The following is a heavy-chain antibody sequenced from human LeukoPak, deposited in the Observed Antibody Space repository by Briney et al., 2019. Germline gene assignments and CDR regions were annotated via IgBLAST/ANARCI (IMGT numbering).Heavy chain of an antibody. CDR3: FLTPSYSGYDWGSLGDFDY. CDR2: IYYTGDT. V-gene: IGHV4-39*01. CDR1: GGSISSTDYY. Sequence: SETLSLTCTVSGGSISSTDYYWVWIRQPPGKGLEWIGSIYYTGDTYYNPSLKSRLTISVDTSKNQFSLKLSSVTAADTAVYCCFLTPSYSGYDWGSLGDFDYWGQGTLVTVSS. D-gene: IGHD5-12*01. J-gene: IGHJ4*02.